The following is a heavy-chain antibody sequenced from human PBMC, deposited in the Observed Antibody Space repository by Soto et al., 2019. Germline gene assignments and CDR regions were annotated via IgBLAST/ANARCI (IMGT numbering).Heavy chain of an antibody. CDR3: AREGGNGEIQLWHRDYYYGMDV. V-gene: IGHV1-2*04. CDR1: GYTFTGYY. Sequence: GASVKVSCKAPGYTFTGYYMHWVRQAPGQGLEWMGWINPNSGGTNYAQKFQGWVTMTRDTSISTAYMELSRLRSDDTAVYYCAREGGNGEIQLWHRDYYYGMDVWGQGTTVTVSS. CDR2: INPNSGGT. D-gene: IGHD5-18*01. J-gene: IGHJ6*02.